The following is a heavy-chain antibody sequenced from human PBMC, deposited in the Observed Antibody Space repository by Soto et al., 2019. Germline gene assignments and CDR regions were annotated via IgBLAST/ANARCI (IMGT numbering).Heavy chain of an antibody. Sequence: SETLSLTCSVSGGSLSSHYWSWIRESPGKGLEWIGHIYYSGSTHYNPSLQGRVTISVDISKNHFSLNLSSVTAADTAVYYCARSHSTVTTYGMDVWGQGTTVTVSS. CDR2: IYYSGST. D-gene: IGHD4-17*01. J-gene: IGHJ6*02. V-gene: IGHV4-59*11. CDR3: ARSHSTVTTYGMDV. CDR1: GGSLSSHY.